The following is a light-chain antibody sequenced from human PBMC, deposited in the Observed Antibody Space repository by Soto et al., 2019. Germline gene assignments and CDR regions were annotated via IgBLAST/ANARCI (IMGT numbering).Light chain of an antibody. V-gene: IGLV1-40*01. Sequence: QSVPTQPPSVSGAPGQRVTISCIVNSSDIGAGYDVNWYQQFLGTAPKLLIYGNSDRPSGVPDRFSGSKSGTSASLAITGLQSEDEADYYCQSYDSSLSVGVFGGGTKLTVL. CDR3: QSYDSSLSVGV. CDR1: SSDIGAGYD. CDR2: GNS. J-gene: IGLJ2*01.